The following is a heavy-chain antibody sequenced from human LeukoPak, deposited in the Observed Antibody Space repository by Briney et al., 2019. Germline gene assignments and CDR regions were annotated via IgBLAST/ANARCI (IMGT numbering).Heavy chain of an antibody. Sequence: GRSLRLSCAASGFTFDEYAIHCVRQAPGKGLEWVSGISWNSGSIGYADSVKGRFTISRDNAKNSLYLQMNSLRAEDTAFYYCTKGRGRYSYGYGDYFDYWGQGALVTVSS. CDR2: ISWNSGSI. J-gene: IGHJ4*02. D-gene: IGHD5-18*01. CDR3: TKGRGRYSYGYGDYFDY. CDR1: GFTFDEYA. V-gene: IGHV3-9*01.